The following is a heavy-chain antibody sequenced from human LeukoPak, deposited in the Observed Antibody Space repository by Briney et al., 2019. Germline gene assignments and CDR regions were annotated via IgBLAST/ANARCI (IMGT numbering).Heavy chain of an antibody. CDR3: ARAHTEYSSSWYVDY. J-gene: IGHJ4*02. Sequence: SETLSLTCTVSGGSISSSSYYWGWIRQPPGKGLEWIGSFYYSGSTYYNPSLKSRVTISVDTSKNQFSLKLSSVTAADTAVYYCARAHTEYSSSWYVDYWGQGTLVTVSS. CDR2: FYYSGST. D-gene: IGHD6-13*01. CDR1: GGSISSSSYY. V-gene: IGHV4-39*01.